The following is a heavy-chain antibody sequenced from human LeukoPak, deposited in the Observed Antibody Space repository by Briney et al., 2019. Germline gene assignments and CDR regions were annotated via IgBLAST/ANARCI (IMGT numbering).Heavy chain of an antibody. CDR3: ARQAPSRQWLDNPFDY. CDR2: IYYSGST. J-gene: IGHJ4*02. D-gene: IGHD6-19*01. V-gene: IGHV4-34*01. Sequence: SETLSLTCAVYGGSFSGYYWSWIRQPPGKGLEWIGSIYYSGSTYYNPSLKSRVTISVDTSKNQFSLKLSSVTAADTAVYYCARQAPSRQWLDNPFDYWGQGTLVTVSS. CDR1: GGSFSGYY.